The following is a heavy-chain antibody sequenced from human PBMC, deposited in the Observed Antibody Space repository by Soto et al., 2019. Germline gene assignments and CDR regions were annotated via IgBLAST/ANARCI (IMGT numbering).Heavy chain of an antibody. D-gene: IGHD3-22*01. Sequence: EASVKVSCKASGFTFTSSAVQWVRQARGQRLEWIGWIVVGSGNTNYAQKFQERVTITRDMSTSTAYMELSSLRSEDTAVYYCAAQGVVISRRAFDIWGQGTMVTVSS. V-gene: IGHV1-58*01. CDR1: GFTFTSSA. CDR3: AAQGVVISRRAFDI. CDR2: IVVGSGNT. J-gene: IGHJ3*02.